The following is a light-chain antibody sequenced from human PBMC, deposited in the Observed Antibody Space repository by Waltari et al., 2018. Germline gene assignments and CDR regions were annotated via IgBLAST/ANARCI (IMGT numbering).Light chain of an antibody. CDR2: GAS. Sequence: EIVLTQSPGTLSVSPGERVTLSCRASQSVDSTFLAWYQQKPGQAPTLLIFGASSRASGIPARFRGSGSGTEFTLTITRLEPEDFAVYYCQQYRTSPLTFGGGTKVEI. CDR1: QSVDSTF. V-gene: IGKV3-20*01. J-gene: IGKJ4*01. CDR3: QQYRTSPLT.